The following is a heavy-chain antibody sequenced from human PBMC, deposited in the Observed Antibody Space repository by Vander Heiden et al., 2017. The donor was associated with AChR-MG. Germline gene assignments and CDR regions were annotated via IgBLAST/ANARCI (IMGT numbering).Heavy chain of an antibody. D-gene: IGHD3-10*01. CDR1: GGTFSSYA. CDR3: ARELIGAERCGELIFYYYYGMDV. J-gene: IGHJ6*02. CDR2: IIPSFGTA. Sequence: QVQLVQSGAEVKKPGSSVKVSCKASGGTFSSYAIRWVRQAPGQGLEWMGGIIPSFGTANYAQKFQGRVTITADKSTSTAYMELSSLRSEDTAVYYRARELIGAERCGELIFYYYYGMDVWC. V-gene: IGHV1-69*06.